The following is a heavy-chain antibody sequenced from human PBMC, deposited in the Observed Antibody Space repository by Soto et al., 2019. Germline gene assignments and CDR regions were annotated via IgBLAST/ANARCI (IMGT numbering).Heavy chain of an antibody. Sequence: EVHLVESGGGLVQPGRSLRLSCAASRFTFDNYALHWVRQAPGKGLEWVSGISWDGINIHYADSVKGRFTISRDNAKNSLFLQLNNLTTEDTAFYFCAREMGSYPKAYFDYWGRGTLVTVSS. J-gene: IGHJ4*02. CDR2: ISWDGINI. D-gene: IGHD3-10*01. CDR1: RFTFDNYA. V-gene: IGHV3-9*01. CDR3: AREMGSYPKAYFDY.